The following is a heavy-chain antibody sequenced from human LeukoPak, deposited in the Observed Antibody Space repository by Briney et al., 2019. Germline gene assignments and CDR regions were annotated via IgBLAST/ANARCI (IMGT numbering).Heavy chain of an antibody. D-gene: IGHD2-2*01. Sequence: GESLRLSCAASGFTFNNYAMSWVRQAPAKGLEWVSGISGNGGSTYYADSVKGRFTISRDNSKNTLYLQMNSLRAEDTAVYYCAKAVVPAAMRWFDPWGQGTLVTVSS. CDR1: GFTFNNYA. J-gene: IGHJ5*02. V-gene: IGHV3-23*01. CDR2: ISGNGGST. CDR3: AKAVVPAAMRWFDP.